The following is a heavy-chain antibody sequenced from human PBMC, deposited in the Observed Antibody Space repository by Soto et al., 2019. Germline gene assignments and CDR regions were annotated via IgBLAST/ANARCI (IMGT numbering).Heavy chain of an antibody. J-gene: IGHJ4*02. CDR3: ARYRITIYGDYSFDY. CDR1: GYTFTSYG. Sequence: QVQLVQSGAEVKKPGASVKVSCKASGYTFTSYGISWVRQAPGQGLEWMGWISAYNGNTNYAQKLQGRGTMTTDTPTSTAYMELRSRRSADTAMYLSARYRITIYGDYSFDYWGQGTLVTVSS. V-gene: IGHV1-18*01. CDR2: ISAYNGNT. D-gene: IGHD4-17*01.